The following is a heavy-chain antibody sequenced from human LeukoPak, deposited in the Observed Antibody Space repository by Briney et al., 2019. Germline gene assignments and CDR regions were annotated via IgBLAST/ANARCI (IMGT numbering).Heavy chain of an antibody. CDR3: ASSTSGGHYDSGGYRMGLGFDI. D-gene: IGHD3-22*01. J-gene: IGHJ3*02. CDR2: IYYSGST. V-gene: IGHV4-39*07. CDR1: GGSISSSSYY. Sequence: SETLSLNCTVSGGSISSSSYYWGWIRQPRGKGLEWIGSIYYSGSTYYIPSLKSRVTKEVDTSKYKVSLKLSPVHAADTDVYYCASSTSGGHYDSGGYRMGLGFDIWGQGTMVTVSS.